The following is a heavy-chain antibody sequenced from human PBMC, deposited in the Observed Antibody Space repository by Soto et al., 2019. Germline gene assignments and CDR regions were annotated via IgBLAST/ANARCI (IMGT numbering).Heavy chain of an antibody. Sequence: VGSLRLSCAASGFTFSSYGMHWVRQAPGKGLEWVAVISYDGSNKYYADSVKGRFTISRDNSKNTLYLQMNSLRAEDTAVYYCAKDRQLWAYYYYYGMDVWGQGTTVTVPS. J-gene: IGHJ6*02. D-gene: IGHD5-18*01. CDR2: ISYDGSNK. CDR3: AKDRQLWAYYYYYGMDV. V-gene: IGHV3-30*18. CDR1: GFTFSSYG.